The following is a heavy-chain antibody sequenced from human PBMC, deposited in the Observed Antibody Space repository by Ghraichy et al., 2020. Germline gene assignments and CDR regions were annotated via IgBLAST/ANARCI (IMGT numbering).Heavy chain of an antibody. CDR3: ARVPRYYYDSSGQLFDY. CDR2: ISSSSSTI. V-gene: IGHV3-48*02. J-gene: IGHJ4*02. D-gene: IGHD3-22*01. Sequence: GGSLRLSCAASGFTFSSYSMNWVRQAPGKGLEWVSYISSSSSTIYYADSVKGRFTISRDNAKNSLYLQMNSLRDEDTAVYYCARVPRYYYDSSGQLFDYWGQGTLVTVSS. CDR1: GFTFSSYS.